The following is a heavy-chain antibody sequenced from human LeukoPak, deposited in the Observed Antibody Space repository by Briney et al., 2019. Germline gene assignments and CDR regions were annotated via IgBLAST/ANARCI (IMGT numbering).Heavy chain of an antibody. CDR3: ARGVAHYYYYGMDV. D-gene: IGHD2-15*01. CDR2: INHSGST. Sequence: TTSETLSLTCAVYGGSFSGYYWSWIRQPPGKGLEWIGEINHSGSTNYNPSLKSRVTISVDTSKNQFSLKLSSVTAADTAVYYCARGVAHYYYYGMDVWGQGTTVTVSS. CDR1: GGSFSGYY. J-gene: IGHJ6*02. V-gene: IGHV4-34*01.